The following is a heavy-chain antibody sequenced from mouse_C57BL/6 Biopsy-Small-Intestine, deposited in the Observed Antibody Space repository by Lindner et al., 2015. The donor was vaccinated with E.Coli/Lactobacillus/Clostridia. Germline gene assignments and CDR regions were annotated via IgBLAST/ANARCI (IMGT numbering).Heavy chain of an antibody. CDR2: INPHNGGT. CDR1: GYIITDYY. J-gene: IGHJ4*01. D-gene: IGHD2-3*01. CDR3: ARTDGYYERLYAMDY. V-gene: IGHV1-19*01. Sequence: VQLQESGPVLVKPGASVKMSCKASGYIITDYYLNWVKQSHGKSLEWIGVINPHNGGTSYNQKFKGKATLTVDKSSSTAYMELNSLTSEDSAVYSCARTDGYYERLYAMDYWGQGTSVTVSS.